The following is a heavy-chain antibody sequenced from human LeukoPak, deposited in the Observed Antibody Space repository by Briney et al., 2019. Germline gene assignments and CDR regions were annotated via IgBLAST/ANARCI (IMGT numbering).Heavy chain of an antibody. CDR1: GGSFSGYY. V-gene: IGHV4-34*01. D-gene: IGHD1-26*01. CDR3: ASLIMGATTPYYFDY. J-gene: IGHJ4*02. CDR2: INHSGST. Sequence: PSETLSLTCAVYGGSFSGYYWSWIRQPPGKGLEWIGEINHSGSTNYNPSLKSRVTISVDTSKNQFSLKLSSVTAADTAVYYCASLIMGATTPYYFDYWGQGTLVTVSS.